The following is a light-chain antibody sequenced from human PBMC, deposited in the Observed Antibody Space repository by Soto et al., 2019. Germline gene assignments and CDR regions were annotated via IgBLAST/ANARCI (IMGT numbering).Light chain of an antibody. V-gene: IGKV1-27*01. J-gene: IGKJ2*01. CDR1: QGISNY. CDR2: AAS. Sequence: DIQMTQSPSSLSASVGDRVTITCRASQGISNYLAWYQQKPGKVPKLLIYAASTLQSGVPSRFSGSGSGTDFTLTSSSLQPEDVATSYCRNYNSAPHTFGQCTKLEIK. CDR3: RNYNSAPHT.